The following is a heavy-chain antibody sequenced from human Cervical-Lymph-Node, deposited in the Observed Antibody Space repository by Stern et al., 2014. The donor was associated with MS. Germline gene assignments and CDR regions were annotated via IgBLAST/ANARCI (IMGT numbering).Heavy chain of an antibody. CDR3: ARVRGQQLVADY. Sequence: QVQLVQSGAEVKKPGASVKVSCKASGYTFTSYYMHWVLQAPGQGLEWMGIINPSGGSTSYAQKFQGRVTMTRDTSTSTVYMELSSLRSEDTAVYYCARVRGQQLVADYWGQGTLVTVSS. J-gene: IGHJ4*02. D-gene: IGHD6-13*01. CDR2: INPSGGST. CDR1: GYTFTSYY. V-gene: IGHV1-46*01.